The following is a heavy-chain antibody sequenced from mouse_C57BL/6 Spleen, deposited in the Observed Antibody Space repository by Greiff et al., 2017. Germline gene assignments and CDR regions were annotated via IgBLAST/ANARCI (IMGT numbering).Heavy chain of an antibody. J-gene: IGHJ2*01. CDR2: INYDGSST. V-gene: IGHV5-16*01. Sequence: EVKLVESEGGLVQPGSSMKLSCTASGFTFSDYYMAWVRQVPEKGLEWVANINYDGSSTYYLDSLKSRFIISRDNATNILYLQMNSLKSEDTATYYCAREGNWVFDYWGQGTTLTVSS. D-gene: IGHD4-1*01. CDR3: AREGNWVFDY. CDR1: GFTFSDYY.